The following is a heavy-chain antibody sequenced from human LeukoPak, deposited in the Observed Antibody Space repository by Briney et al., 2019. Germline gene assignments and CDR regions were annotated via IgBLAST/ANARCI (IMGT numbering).Heavy chain of an antibody. J-gene: IGHJ6*03. CDR3: AATPHLTGSYHYYYMDV. D-gene: IGHD1-20*01. CDR1: GFTFSSYA. V-gene: IGHV3-23*01. Sequence: PGGSLRLSCAASGFTFSSYAMSWVRQAPGKGLEWVSAISGSGGSTYYADSVKGRFTISRDNSMNTLYLQMNSLRAEDTAVYYCAATPHLTGSYHYYYMDVWGKGTTVTISS. CDR2: ISGSGGST.